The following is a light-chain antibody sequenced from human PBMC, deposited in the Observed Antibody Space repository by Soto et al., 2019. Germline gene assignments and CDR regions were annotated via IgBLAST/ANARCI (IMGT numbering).Light chain of an antibody. J-gene: IGKJ1*01. CDR1: QSVSRSY. V-gene: IGKV3D-15*01. Sequence: ENVLTQSPGTLSLSPGERATLSCRASQSVSRSYLAWYQHKPGQAPRLLIFGASTRATGIPARFSGSGSGTEFTLTISSLQSEDFGVYYCQQYNNWPGTFGQGTKVDIK. CDR3: QQYNNWPGT. CDR2: GAS.